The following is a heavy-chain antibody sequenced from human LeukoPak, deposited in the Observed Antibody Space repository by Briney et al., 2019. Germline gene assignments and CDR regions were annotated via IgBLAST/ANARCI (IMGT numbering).Heavy chain of an antibody. D-gene: IGHD3-22*01. J-gene: IGHJ4*02. CDR2: IYYSGST. V-gene: IGHV4-59*01. Sequence: SETLSLTCTVSGGSISSYYWSWIRQPPGKGLEWIGYIYYSGSTNYNPSLKSRVTISVDTSKNQFSLKLSSVTAADTAVYYCARATYDSSGYYYGAYYFDYWGQGTLVTVSS. CDR1: GGSISSYY. CDR3: ARATYDSSGYYYGAYYFDY.